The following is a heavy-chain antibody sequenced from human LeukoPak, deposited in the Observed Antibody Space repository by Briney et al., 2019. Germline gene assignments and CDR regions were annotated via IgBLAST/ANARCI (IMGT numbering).Heavy chain of an antibody. CDR2: IKQDGSEK. J-gene: IGHJ6*02. V-gene: IGHV3-7*01. CDR3: ATLSYYYGMGV. Sequence: PGGSLRLSCAASGFTFSSNYMSWVRQAPGKGLEWVAHIKQDGSEKYSVDSVKGRFTISRDNAKNSLYLQMNSLRAEDTAVYYCATLSYYYGMGVWGQGTTVTVSS. CDR1: GFTFSSNY.